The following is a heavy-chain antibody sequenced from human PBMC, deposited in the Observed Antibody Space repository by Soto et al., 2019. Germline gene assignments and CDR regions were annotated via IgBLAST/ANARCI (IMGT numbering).Heavy chain of an antibody. CDR3: ARDRLRLGELSLLGYFDY. CDR2: ISYDGSNK. J-gene: IGHJ4*02. D-gene: IGHD3-16*02. CDR1: GFTFSRHT. V-gene: IGHV3-30*04. Sequence: GGSLKLSCAASGFTFSRHTMHWVLQAPGKGLEWMASISYDGSNKYYADSVKGRFTISRDNSKNTLSVQMDSLRAEDTAVYYCARDRLRLGELSLLGYFDYWGQGTLVTVSS.